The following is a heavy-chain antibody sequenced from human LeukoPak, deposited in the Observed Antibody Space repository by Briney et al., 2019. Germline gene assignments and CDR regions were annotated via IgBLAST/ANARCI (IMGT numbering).Heavy chain of an antibody. J-gene: IGHJ4*02. Sequence: PSETLSLTCAVYGGSFSGYYWSWIRQPPGKGLEWIGEINHSGSTNYNPSLESRVTISVDTSKNQFSLKLSSVTAADTAVYYCARGRYFDWLPHSGYFDYWGQGTLVTVSS. D-gene: IGHD3-9*01. CDR1: GGSFSGYY. CDR2: INHSGST. CDR3: ARGRYFDWLPHSGYFDY. V-gene: IGHV4-34*01.